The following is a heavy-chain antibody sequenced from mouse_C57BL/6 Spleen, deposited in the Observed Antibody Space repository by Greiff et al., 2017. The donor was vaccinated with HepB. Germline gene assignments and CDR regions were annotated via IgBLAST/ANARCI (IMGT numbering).Heavy chain of an antibody. CDR1: GYTFTSYW. CDR3: ARREGYYSNYYAMDY. Sequence: QVQLQQPGAELVMPGASVKLSCKASGYTFTSYWMHWVKQRPGQGLEWIGEIDPSDSYTNYNQKFKGKSTLTVDKSSSTAYMQLSSLTSEDSAVYYCARREGYYSNYYAMDYWGQGTSVTVSS. J-gene: IGHJ4*01. D-gene: IGHD2-12*01. V-gene: IGHV1-69*01. CDR2: IDPSDSYT.